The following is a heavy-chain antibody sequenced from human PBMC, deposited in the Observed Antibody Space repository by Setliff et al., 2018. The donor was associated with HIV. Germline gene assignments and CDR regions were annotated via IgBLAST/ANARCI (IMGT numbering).Heavy chain of an antibody. CDR1: GFTFSSYW. D-gene: IGHD6-13*01. J-gene: IGHJ4*02. Sequence: LRLSCAASGFTFSSYWMSWVRQAPGKGLEWVANIKYDGSEKYYVGSVKGRFTISRDNAKNSLYLQMNSLRAEDTAVYYCAKDHATSSWFTALLDYWGQGALVTVSS. CDR2: IKYDGSEK. CDR3: AKDHATSSWFTALLDY. V-gene: IGHV3-7*01.